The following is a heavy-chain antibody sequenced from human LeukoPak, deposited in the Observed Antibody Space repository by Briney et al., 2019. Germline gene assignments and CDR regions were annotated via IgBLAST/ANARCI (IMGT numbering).Heavy chain of an antibody. V-gene: IGHV4-59*01. J-gene: IGHJ4*02. CDR2: VYYRGTT. Sequence: SETLSLTCTVSGGSISSYYWSWIRQPPGERQEWIGYVYYRGTTNYSPSLKSRVTMSVDTSKNQFSLKLSSVTAADTAVYYCASESSGSYYNYFDYWGQGTLVTVSS. CDR1: GGSISSYY. CDR3: ASESSGSYYNYFDY. D-gene: IGHD3-22*01.